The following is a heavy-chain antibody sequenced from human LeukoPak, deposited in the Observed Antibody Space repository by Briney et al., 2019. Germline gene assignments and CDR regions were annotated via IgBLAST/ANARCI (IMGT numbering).Heavy chain of an antibody. Sequence: TSETLCLTCTASGGSISNYYWSWIRQPPGKGLEWIGYIYYSGITNYNPSLKSRVTISLDPSKNQFSLKLSSVTAADTAVYYCARINGDYVDYWGQGTLVTVSS. J-gene: IGHJ4*02. CDR2: IYYSGIT. D-gene: IGHD4-17*01. V-gene: IGHV4-59*01. CDR3: ARINGDYVDY. CDR1: GGSISNYY.